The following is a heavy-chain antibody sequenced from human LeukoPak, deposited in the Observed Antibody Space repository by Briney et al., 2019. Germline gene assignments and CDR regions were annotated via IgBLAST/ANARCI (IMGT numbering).Heavy chain of an antibody. J-gene: IGHJ4*02. V-gene: IGHV4-59*01. CDR1: GGSISSNY. Sequence: SETLSVTCTVSGGSISSNYWNCIRQPPGKGLEWIGYIYYSGSTNYNPSLKSRVTISVDTSKNQFSLKLSSVTAADTAVYYCASTPRRGGSLDYWGQGTLVTVSS. CDR2: IYYSGST. CDR3: ASTPRRGGSLDY. D-gene: IGHD1-26*01.